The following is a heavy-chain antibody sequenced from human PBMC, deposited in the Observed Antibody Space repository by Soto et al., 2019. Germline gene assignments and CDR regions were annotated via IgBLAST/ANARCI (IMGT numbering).Heavy chain of an antibody. V-gene: IGHV3-74*01. Sequence: LRLSCEASGFSIRDYWMHWVRQAPGEGLVWVSCINGDASSTTYADSVKGRFTISRDDAKNTVYLQMTSLRAEDTAVYFCARDRSYAMEVWGQGTRVTVSS. CDR3: ARDRSYAMEV. CDR1: GFSIRDYW. CDR2: INGDASST. J-gene: IGHJ6*02.